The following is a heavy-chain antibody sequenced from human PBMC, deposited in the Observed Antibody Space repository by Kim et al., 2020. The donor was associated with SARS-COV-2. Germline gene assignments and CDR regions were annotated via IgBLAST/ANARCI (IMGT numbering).Heavy chain of an antibody. Sequence: STSYAQKSQGRVTMTRDTSTSTVYMELSSLRSEDTAVYYCARGAYGDIDYWGQGTLVTVSS. V-gene: IGHV1-46*01. D-gene: IGHD4-17*01. CDR3: ARGAYGDIDY. CDR2: ST. J-gene: IGHJ4*02.